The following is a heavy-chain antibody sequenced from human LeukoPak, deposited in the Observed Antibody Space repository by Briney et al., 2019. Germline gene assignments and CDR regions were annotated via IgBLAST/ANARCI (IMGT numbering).Heavy chain of an antibody. V-gene: IGHV1-2*02. CDR3: AIHYGDYQQRGY. CDR1: GYTFTGYY. CDR2: IKPNSGGT. J-gene: IGHJ4*02. D-gene: IGHD4-17*01. Sequence: GASVKVSCKASGYTFTGYYMHWVRQAPGQGLEWMGWIKPNSGGTNYAQKFQGRVTMTRDTSISTAYMELSRLRAEDTAVYYCAIHYGDYQQRGYWGRGTLVTVSS.